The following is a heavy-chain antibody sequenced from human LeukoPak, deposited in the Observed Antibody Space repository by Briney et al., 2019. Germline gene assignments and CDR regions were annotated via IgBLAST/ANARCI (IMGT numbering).Heavy chain of an antibody. D-gene: IGHD6-13*01. CDR2: ISSSSSYI. CDR1: GFTFSSYS. CDR3: ARVRAAAGREPLDY. Sequence: GGSLRLSCAASGFTFSSYSMNWVRQAPGKGLEWVSSISSSSSYIYYADSMKGRFTISRDNAKNSLYLQMNSLRAEDTAVYYCARVRAAAGREPLDYWGQGTLVTVSS. J-gene: IGHJ4*02. V-gene: IGHV3-21*01.